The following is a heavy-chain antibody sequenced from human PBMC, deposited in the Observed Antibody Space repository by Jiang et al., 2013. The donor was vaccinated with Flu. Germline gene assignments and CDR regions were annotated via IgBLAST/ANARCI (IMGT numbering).Heavy chain of an antibody. CDR1: YY. D-gene: IGHD5-12*01. CDR2: IYYMGAP. Sequence: YYWVWIRQPPGQGLEWIGSIYYMGAPTTTRPSKSRVTLSVDTSKNHFSLKLRFMTAADTAIYYCARAEKYSGFELPYFVYWGQGILVTVSS. CDR3: ARAEKYSGFELPYFVY. J-gene: IGHJ4*02. V-gene: IGHV4-39*07.